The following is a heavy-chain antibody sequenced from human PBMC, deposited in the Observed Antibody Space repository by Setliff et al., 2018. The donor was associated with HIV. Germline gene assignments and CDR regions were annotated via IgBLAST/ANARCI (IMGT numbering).Heavy chain of an antibody. CDR2: IYTSGST. V-gene: IGHV4-4*07. CDR3: AREWYHCSGSYWASYYYYYYYMDV. Sequence: LSLTCTVSGGSISSYYWSWIRQPAGKGLEWIGRIYTSGSTKYNPSLKSRVTMSVDTSKNQFSLQLSSVTAADTAVYYCAREWYHCSGSYWASYYYYYYYMDVWGKGTTVTVSS. D-gene: IGHD3-10*01. J-gene: IGHJ6*03. CDR1: GGSISSYY.